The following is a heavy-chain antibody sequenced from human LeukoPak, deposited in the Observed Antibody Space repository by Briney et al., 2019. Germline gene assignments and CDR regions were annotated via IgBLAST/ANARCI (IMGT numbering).Heavy chain of an antibody. Sequence: PSETLSLTCTVSGGSISSYCWSWIRQPPGKGLEWIGYIHYSGTTNYNPSLKSRVTISVDTSKNQFSLKLSSVTAADTAVYYCARVSWFPGTSYYYMDVWGKGTTVTVSS. CDR2: IHYSGTT. V-gene: IGHV4-59*01. CDR3: ARVSWFPGTSYYYMDV. D-gene: IGHD1-1*01. J-gene: IGHJ6*03. CDR1: GGSISSYC.